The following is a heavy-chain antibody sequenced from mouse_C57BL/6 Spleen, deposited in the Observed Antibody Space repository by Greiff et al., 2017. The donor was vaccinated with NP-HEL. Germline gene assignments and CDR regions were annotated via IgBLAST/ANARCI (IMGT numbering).Heavy chain of an antibody. CDR1: GYTFTSYW. D-gene: IGHD2-4*01. CDR2: IYPGSGST. CDR3: ARGDDYEDAMDY. J-gene: IGHJ4*01. V-gene: IGHV1-55*01. Sequence: QVQLQQPGAELVKPGASVKMSCKASGYTFTSYWITWVKQRPGQGLEWIGDIYPGSGSTNYNEKFKSKAKLTVDTSSSTAYMQLSSLTSEDSAVYYCARGDDYEDAMDYWGQGTSVTVAS.